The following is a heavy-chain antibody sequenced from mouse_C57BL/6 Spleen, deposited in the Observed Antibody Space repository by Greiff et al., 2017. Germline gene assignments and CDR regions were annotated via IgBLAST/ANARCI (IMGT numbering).Heavy chain of an antibody. Sequence: VKVVESGPGLVAPSQCLSISCTVSGFSFTSYAISWVRQPPGKGLEWLGVIWTGGGTNYNSALKSRLSISKDNSKSQVFLKMNSLQTDDTARYYCARAYSNYNAMDYWGQGTSVTVSS. CDR3: ARAYSNYNAMDY. V-gene: IGHV2-9-1*01. CDR1: GFSFTSYA. J-gene: IGHJ4*01. D-gene: IGHD2-5*01. CDR2: IWTGGGT.